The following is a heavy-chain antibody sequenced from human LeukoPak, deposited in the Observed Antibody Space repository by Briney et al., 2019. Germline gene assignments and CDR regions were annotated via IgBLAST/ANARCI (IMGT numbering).Heavy chain of an antibody. V-gene: IGHV3-53*01. D-gene: IGHD1-26*01. CDR3: ARERYNSGVDY. J-gene: IGHJ4*02. CDR2: IYSGTNT. CDR1: GFSVSSNY. Sequence: PGGSLRLSCAAYGFSVSSNYMSWVRQAPGKGLEWVSVIYSGTNTYYADSVKGRFTISRDNSKNTLYLQMNTLRAEDTAVYYCARERYNSGVDYWGQGTLVTVSS.